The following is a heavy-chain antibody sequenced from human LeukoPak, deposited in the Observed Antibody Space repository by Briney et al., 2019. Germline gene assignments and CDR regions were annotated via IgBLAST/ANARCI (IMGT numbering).Heavy chain of an antibody. CDR1: GFTVSSNY. D-gene: IGHD6-19*01. Sequence: GGSLRLSCAASGFTVSSNYMSWVRQAPGKGLEWVSVIYSGGSTYYADSVKGRFTISRDNSKNTLYLQMNSLRAEDTAVYYCARELVAGTVGAFDYWGQGPLVTVSS. CDR3: ARELVAGTVGAFDY. J-gene: IGHJ4*02. V-gene: IGHV3-66*01. CDR2: IYSGGST.